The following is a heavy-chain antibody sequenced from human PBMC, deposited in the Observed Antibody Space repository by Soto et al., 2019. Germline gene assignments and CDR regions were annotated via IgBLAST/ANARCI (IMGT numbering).Heavy chain of an antibody. CDR2: MYCSGST. J-gene: IGHJ4*02. Sequence: QLQLQESGPGLVKPSETLSLTCTVTGGSISSSSYYWGWIRQPPGKGLEWIGCMYCSGSTYDNPSLQRRATISADTTKSQFSLKLSSATAADTAVYYSARHEDGGYCDSWGQSTLVTVSS. D-gene: IGHD6-13*01. CDR1: GGSISSSSYY. V-gene: IGHV4-39*01. CDR3: ARHEDGGYCDS.